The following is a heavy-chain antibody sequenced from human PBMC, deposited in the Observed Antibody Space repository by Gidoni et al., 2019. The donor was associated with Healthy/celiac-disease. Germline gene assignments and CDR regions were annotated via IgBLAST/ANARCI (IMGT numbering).Heavy chain of an antibody. J-gene: IGHJ4*02. CDR1: GGSFSGYY. Sequence: QVQLQQWGAGLLKPSETLSLTCAVYGGSFSGYYLSWIRQPPGKGLEWIGEINHSGSINYNPSLKSRVTISVDTSKNQFSLKLSSVTAADTAVYYCARGPIIVATTTGSGLYSYGYRYWGQGTLVTVSS. CDR3: ARGPIIVATTTGSGLYSYGYRY. CDR2: INHSGSI. D-gene: IGHD5-18*01. V-gene: IGHV4-34*01.